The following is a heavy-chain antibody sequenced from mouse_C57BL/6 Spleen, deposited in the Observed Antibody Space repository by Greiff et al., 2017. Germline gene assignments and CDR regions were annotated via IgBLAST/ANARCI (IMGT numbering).Heavy chain of an antibody. Sequence: QVQLKQPGAELVRPGSSVKLSCKASGYTFTSYWMHWVKQRPIQGLEWIGNIDPSDSETHYNQKFKGKATLTADKSSSTAYMQLSSLTSEDSAVSFCARTNPIAAAYYFDYWGQGTTLTVSA. J-gene: IGHJ2*01. CDR1: GYTFTSYW. CDR2: IDPSDSET. V-gene: IGHV1-52*01. D-gene: IGHD1-2*01. CDR3: ARTNPIAAAYYFDY.